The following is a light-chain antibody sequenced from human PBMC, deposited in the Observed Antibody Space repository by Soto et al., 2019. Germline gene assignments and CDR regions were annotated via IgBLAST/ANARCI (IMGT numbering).Light chain of an antibody. J-gene: IGKJ1*01. CDR3: QQYNSYPWT. CDR1: KTIRSW. CDR2: DAS. V-gene: IGKV1-5*01. Sequence: DIQMTQSPSTLSASVGDRVTITFRSSKTIRSWLAWYHQKPGKAPKLLIYDASSLESGVPSKFRGSGSGTEFTLTFRSLQHAVLATYYCQQYNSYPWTFGQGTQVEIK.